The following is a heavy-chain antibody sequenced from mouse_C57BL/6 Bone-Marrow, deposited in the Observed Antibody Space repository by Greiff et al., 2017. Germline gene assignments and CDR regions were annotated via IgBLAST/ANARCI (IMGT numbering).Heavy chain of an antibody. CDR3: ASYGGYYFDY. J-gene: IGHJ2*01. D-gene: IGHD1-2*01. V-gene: IGHV1-50*01. CDR2: IDPSDSYT. CDR1: GYTFTSYW. Sequence: VQLQQPGAELVKPGASVKLSCKASGYTFTSYWMQWVKQRPGQGLEWIGEIDPSDSYTNYNQTFKGKATLTVDTSSSTAYMQLSSLTSEDSAVYYCASYGGYYFDYWGQGTTLTVSS.